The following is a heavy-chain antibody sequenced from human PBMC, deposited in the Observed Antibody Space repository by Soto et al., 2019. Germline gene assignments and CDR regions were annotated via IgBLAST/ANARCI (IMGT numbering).Heavy chain of an antibody. D-gene: IGHD6-19*01. CDR2: IYYSGST. CDR1: GGSISSGGYY. V-gene: IGHV4-31*03. Sequence: QVQLQESGPGLVKPSQTLSLTCTVSGGSISSGGYYWSWIRQHPGKGLEWIGYIYYSGSTYYDPSLKSRVTISVDTSKNKFSLKLSSVTAADTAVYYCARDNLGAASGWFYFDYWGQGTLVTVSS. CDR3: ARDNLGAASGWFYFDY. J-gene: IGHJ4*02.